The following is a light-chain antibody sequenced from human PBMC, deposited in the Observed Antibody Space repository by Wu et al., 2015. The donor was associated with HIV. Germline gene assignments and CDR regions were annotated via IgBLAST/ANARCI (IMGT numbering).Light chain of an antibody. Sequence: EIVLTQTPGTLPLSPGERATLSCRASQSISANYLAWYQQKPGQAPRLLIFGVSNRASGIPARFSGSGSGTEFILTISSIQSEDSAVYYCQQYNIWPPVTFGQGTKVEIK. CDR2: GVS. CDR1: QSISANY. J-gene: IGKJ1*01. CDR3: QQYNIWPPVT. V-gene: IGKV3D-15*01.